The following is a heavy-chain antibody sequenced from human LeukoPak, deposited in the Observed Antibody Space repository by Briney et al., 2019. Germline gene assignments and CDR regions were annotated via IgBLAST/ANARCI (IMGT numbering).Heavy chain of an antibody. V-gene: IGHV3-23*01. CDR3: AREKYSSGWYSPPDFDY. CDR1: GFTFSSYA. CDR2: ISGSGGST. D-gene: IGHD6-19*01. Sequence: GGSLRLSCAASGFTFSSYAMSWVRQAPGKGLEWVSAISGSGGSTYYADSVKGRFTISRDNSKNTLYLQMNSLRAEDTAVYYCAREKYSSGWYSPPDFDYWGQGTLVTVSS. J-gene: IGHJ4*02.